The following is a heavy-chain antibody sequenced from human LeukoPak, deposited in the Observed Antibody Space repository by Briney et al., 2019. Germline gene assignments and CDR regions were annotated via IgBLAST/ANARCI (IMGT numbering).Heavy chain of an antibody. CDR2: ISPNSGGT. CDR3: ARAPMVGGLIRFHFDY. CDR1: EYTFTGYY. Sequence: GASVKVSCKASEYTFTGYYIHWVRQAPGQGLEWMGWISPNSGGTSYAQKFQGRVTMTRDTSISTAYMELSSLRSHDSAVYYCARAPMVGGLIRFHFDYWGQGTLVTVSS. V-gene: IGHV1-2*02. D-gene: IGHD3-10*01. J-gene: IGHJ4*02.